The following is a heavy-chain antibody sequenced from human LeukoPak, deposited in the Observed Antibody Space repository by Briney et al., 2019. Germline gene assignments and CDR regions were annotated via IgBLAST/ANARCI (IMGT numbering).Heavy chain of an antibody. D-gene: IGHD2-15*01. CDR3: VRDNPRCCGVVPANIDDY. J-gene: IGHJ4*02. Sequence: GGSLRLSCAASGFTFSSYSMNWVRQAPGKGLEWVSSISSSSSYIYYADSVKGRFTISRDNARNSLYLQMHSLRAEDTAVYYCVRDNPRCCGVVPANIDDYWGQGTLVTVSS. V-gene: IGHV3-21*01. CDR1: GFTFSSYS. CDR2: ISSSSSYI.